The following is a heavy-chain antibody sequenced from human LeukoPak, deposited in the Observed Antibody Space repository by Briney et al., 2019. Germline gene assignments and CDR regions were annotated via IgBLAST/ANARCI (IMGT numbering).Heavy chain of an antibody. CDR1: WFTFTKNC. V-gene: IGHV3-30-3*01. Sequence: PGRSLELSCTASWFTFTKNCMHWVRPAPGKGLEWGAAIIHDGSTALYAASVKGRFIISRENSKNTQYLQINSLRIEDSAVYYCATGSDFYYDSWGQGNLVTVSS. D-gene: IGHD1-26*01. CDR2: IIHDGSTA. J-gene: IGHJ5*01. CDR3: ATGSDFYYDS.